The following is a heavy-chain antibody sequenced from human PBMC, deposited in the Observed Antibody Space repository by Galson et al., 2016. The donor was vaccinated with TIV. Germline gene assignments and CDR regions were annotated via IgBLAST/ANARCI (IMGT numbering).Heavy chain of an antibody. V-gene: IGHV3-66*02. D-gene: IGHD2-8*01. CDR1: GLSVSINY. J-gene: IGHJ6*02. CDR2: ISDGGNT. Sequence: SLRLSCAASGLSVSINYMTWVRQAPGKGLEWVSLISDGGNTYYPDSVKGRFTISRDKFKNILYLHMNTVRVEDAAVYYCARDRMVDATYYYYYGMDVWGQGTAVTVSS. CDR3: ARDRMVDATYYYYYGMDV.